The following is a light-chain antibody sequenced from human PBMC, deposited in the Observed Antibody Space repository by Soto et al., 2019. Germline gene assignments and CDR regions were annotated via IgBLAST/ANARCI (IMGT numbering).Light chain of an antibody. Sequence: EIVMTQSPATLSVSPGERATLSCRASQSVSSNLAWYQQKPGQAPRLLIYGASTRATGIPARFRGSGSGTEFTFTISSLQSEYFAVYYCQQYNNCPPITFGQGTRLEIK. V-gene: IGKV3-15*01. CDR1: QSVSSN. J-gene: IGKJ5*01. CDR2: GAS. CDR3: QQYNNCPPIT.